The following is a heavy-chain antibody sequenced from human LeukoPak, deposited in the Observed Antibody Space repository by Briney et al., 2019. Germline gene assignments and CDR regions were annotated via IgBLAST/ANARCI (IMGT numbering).Heavy chain of an antibody. CDR2: ISASGGST. J-gene: IGHJ4*02. CDR1: GFTFSSYA. D-gene: IGHD3-10*01. Sequence: GGSLRLSCAASGFTFSSYAMSWVRQAPGKGLEWVSAISASGGSTYYADSVEGRFTISRDNSKNTVHLQMNSLRAEDRAVYYCAKVFSYYALYYFDYWGQGTLVTVSS. CDR3: AKVFSYYALYYFDY. V-gene: IGHV3-23*01.